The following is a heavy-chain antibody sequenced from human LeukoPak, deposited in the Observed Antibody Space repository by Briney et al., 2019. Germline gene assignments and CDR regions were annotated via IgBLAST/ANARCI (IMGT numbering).Heavy chain of an antibody. J-gene: IGHJ3*02. V-gene: IGHV1-69*04. CDR1: GGTFSSYA. CDR3: ARVEGPYYYDSSGYQTGAFDI. CDR2: IIPIFGIA. D-gene: IGHD3-22*01. Sequence: ASVKVSCKASGGTFSSYATSWVRQAPGQGLEWMGRIIPIFGIANYAQKFQGRVTITADKSTSTAYMGLSSLRSEDTAVYYCARVEGPYYYDSSGYQTGAFDIWGQGTMVTVSS.